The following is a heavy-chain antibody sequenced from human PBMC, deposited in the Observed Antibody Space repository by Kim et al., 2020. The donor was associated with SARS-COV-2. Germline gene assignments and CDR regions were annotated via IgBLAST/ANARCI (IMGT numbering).Heavy chain of an antibody. J-gene: IGHJ4*02. CDR3: ARGPNYSPFDY. V-gene: IGHV3-48*03. CDR2: I. Sequence: IYYADSVRGRLTISRDTDKNSLFLQMNSLTAEDTAVYYCARGPNYSPFDYWGQGTLVTVSS. D-gene: IGHD4-4*01.